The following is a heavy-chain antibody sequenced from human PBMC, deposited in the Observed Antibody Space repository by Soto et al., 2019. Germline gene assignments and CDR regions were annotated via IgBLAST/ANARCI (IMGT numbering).Heavy chain of an antibody. D-gene: IGHD3-3*01. CDR3: ARDWSTYYDFWSGNYYFDY. Sequence: EVQLVESGGGLVKPGGSLRLSCAASGFTFSSYSMNWVRQAPGEGLEWVSSISSSSSYIYYADSVKGRFTISRDNAKNSLYLQMNSLRAEDTAVYYCARDWSTYYDFWSGNYYFDYWGQGTLVTVSS. V-gene: IGHV3-21*01. J-gene: IGHJ4*02. CDR1: GFTFSSYS. CDR2: ISSSSSYI.